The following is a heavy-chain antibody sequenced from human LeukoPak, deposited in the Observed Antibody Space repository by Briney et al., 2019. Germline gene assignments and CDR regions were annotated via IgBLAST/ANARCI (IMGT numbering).Heavy chain of an antibody. CDR3: ARDPSRGYSYGYGDY. D-gene: IGHD5-18*01. Sequence: GGSLRLSCAASGFTFSSHWMNWARQPPGKGLEWVAIIERDGSEKYYVDSVKGRFTISRDNAKNSVYLQMNSLRAEDTAVYYCARDPSRGYSYGYGDYWGQGSLVTVSS. V-gene: IGHV3-7*01. CDR1: GFTFSSHW. CDR2: IERDGSEK. J-gene: IGHJ4*02.